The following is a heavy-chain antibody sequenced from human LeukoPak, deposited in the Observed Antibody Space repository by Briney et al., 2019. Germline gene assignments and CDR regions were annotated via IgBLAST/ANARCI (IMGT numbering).Heavy chain of an antibody. CDR3: ARQRWLQFLDY. J-gene: IGHJ4*02. V-gene: IGHV4-39*01. D-gene: IGHD5-24*01. CDR1: GGSISSSSYY. Sequence: SETLSLTCTVSGGSISSSSYYWGWIRQPPGKRLEWIGSIYYSGSTYYNPSLKSRVTISVDTSKNQFSLKLSSVTAADTAVYYCARQRWLQFLDYWGQGTLVTVSS. CDR2: IYYSGST.